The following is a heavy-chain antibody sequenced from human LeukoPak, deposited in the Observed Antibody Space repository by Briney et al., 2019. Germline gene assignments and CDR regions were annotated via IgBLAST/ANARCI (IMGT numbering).Heavy chain of an antibody. Sequence: PGRSLRLSCAASGFTFSSHGMHWVRQAPGKGLEWVAVIWYDGSNYYYADSVKGRFTISRDNSKNTVYLQMNSLRAEDTAVYYCAKDDDSSGYYYYYYGMDVWGQGTTVTVSS. V-gene: IGHV3-33*06. CDR2: IWYDGSNY. J-gene: IGHJ6*02. D-gene: IGHD3-22*01. CDR1: GFTFSSHG. CDR3: AKDDDSSGYYYYYYGMDV.